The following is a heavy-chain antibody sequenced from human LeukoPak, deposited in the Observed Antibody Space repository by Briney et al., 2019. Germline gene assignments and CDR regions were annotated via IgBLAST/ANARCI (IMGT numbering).Heavy chain of an antibody. Sequence: GWSLRLSCAASGFTFSSYGIHWVRQAPGKGLEWVAVVSSDGTNKYYADSVKGRFTISRDNSKNTLYLQMNSLRAEDTAVYYCAKAHSVGYRGYFDYWGQGTLVTVSS. J-gene: IGHJ4*02. CDR1: GFTFSSYG. D-gene: IGHD5-12*01. CDR2: VSSDGTNK. CDR3: AKAHSVGYRGYFDY. V-gene: IGHV3-30*18.